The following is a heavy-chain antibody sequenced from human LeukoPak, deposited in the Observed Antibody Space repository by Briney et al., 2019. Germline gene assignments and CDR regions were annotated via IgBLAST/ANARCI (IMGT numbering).Heavy chain of an antibody. Sequence: GGSLRLSCAASGFTFSSYAMHWVRQAPGKGLEWVAVISYDGSNKYYADSVKGRFTISRDNAKNSLYLQMNSLRAEDTAVYYCASPGSGYDSSIDYWGQGTLVTVSS. CDR2: ISYDGSNK. CDR3: ASPGSGYDSSIDY. CDR1: GFTFSSYA. J-gene: IGHJ4*02. V-gene: IGHV3-30-3*01. D-gene: IGHD5-12*01.